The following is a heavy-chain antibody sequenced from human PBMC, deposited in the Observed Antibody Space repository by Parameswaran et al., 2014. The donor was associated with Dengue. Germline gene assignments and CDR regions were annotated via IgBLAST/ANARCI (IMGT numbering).Heavy chain of an antibody. CDR3: ARVPDYGDFPLDY. V-gene: IGHV1-46*01. J-gene: IGHJ4*02. CDR2: INPSGGST. Sequence: WVRQAPGQGLEWMGIINPSGGSTSYAQKFQGRVTMTRDTSTSTVYMELSSLRSEDTAVYYCARVPDYGDFPLDYWGQGTLVTVSS. D-gene: IGHD4-17*01.